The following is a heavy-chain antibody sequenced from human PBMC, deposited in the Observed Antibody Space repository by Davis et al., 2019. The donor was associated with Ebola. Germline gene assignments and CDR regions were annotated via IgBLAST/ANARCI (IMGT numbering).Heavy chain of an antibody. V-gene: IGHV3-53*01. D-gene: IGHD6-6*01. CDR3: ARELVAARPYGMDV. Sequence: GGSLRLSCAASGFTVSSNYMSWVRQAPGKGLEWVSVIYSGGSTYYADSVKGRFTISRDNSKNTLYLQMNSLRAEDTAVYYCARELVAARPYGMDVWGQGTTVTVSS. CDR2: IYSGGST. J-gene: IGHJ6*02. CDR1: GFTVSSNY.